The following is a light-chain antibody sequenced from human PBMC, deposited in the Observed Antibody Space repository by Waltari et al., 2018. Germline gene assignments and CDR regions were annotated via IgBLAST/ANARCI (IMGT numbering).Light chain of an antibody. J-gene: IGLJ1*01. Sequence: QSALTQPASVSGSPGQSITLHCTGTSSDVGGYNYVSWYQQHPGKAPKLMIYEVSNRPSGVSNRFSGSKSGNTASLTISGLQAEDEADYYCSSYTSSSTPYVFGTGTKVTVL. CDR3: SSYTSSSTPYV. CDR2: EVS. V-gene: IGLV2-14*01. CDR1: SSDVGGYNY.